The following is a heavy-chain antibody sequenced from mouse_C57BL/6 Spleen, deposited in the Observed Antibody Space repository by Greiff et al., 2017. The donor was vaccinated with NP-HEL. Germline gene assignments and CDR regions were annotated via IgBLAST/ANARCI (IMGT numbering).Heavy chain of an antibody. CDR2: IDPENGDT. D-gene: IGHD2-4*01. J-gene: IGHJ2*01. CDR3: ATDGRLRYLDY. CDR1: GFNIKDDY. Sequence: EVKLQESGAELVRPGASVKLSCTASGFNIKDDYMHWVKQRPEQGLEWIGWIDPENGDTEYASKFQGKATITADTSSNTAYLQLSSLTSEDTAVYCCATDGRLRYLDYWGQGTTLTVSS. V-gene: IGHV14-4*01.